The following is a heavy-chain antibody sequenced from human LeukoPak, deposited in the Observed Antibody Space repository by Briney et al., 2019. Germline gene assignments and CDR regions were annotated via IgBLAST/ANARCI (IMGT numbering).Heavy chain of an antibody. CDR3: ARSRTGSGFLFDY. Sequence: GASVKVSCKASGYTFTSYGLSWVRQAPGQGLEWMGWISGYNGNTNYVQKLQGRVTMTTDTSTSTAYMELSRLRSDDTAVYSCARSRTGSGFLFDYWGQGTLVTVSS. J-gene: IGHJ4*02. V-gene: IGHV1-18*01. CDR1: GYTFTSYG. CDR2: ISGYNGNT. D-gene: IGHD3-10*01.